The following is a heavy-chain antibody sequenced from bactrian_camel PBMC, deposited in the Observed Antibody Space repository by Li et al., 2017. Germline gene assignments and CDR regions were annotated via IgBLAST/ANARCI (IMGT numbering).Heavy chain of an antibody. CDR1: GFTFSNYW. J-gene: IGHJ4*01. Sequence: VQLVESGGGLVQPGESLRLSCVGSGFTFSNYWMYWARQAPGKGLEWVSGINSGGGTKEYVDSVKGRFTISQDNAKNTVFLQMDSLKTEDTAVYYCAAEVGGRGSVWPTSNVACWGQGTQVTVS. CDR3: AAEVGGRGSVWPTSNVAC. V-gene: IGHV3S1*01. CDR2: INSGGGTK. D-gene: IGHD2*01.